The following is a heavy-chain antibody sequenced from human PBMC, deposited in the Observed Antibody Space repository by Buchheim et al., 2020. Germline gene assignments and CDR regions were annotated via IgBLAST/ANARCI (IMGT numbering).Heavy chain of an antibody. CDR2: SRHKDRGFTT. V-gene: IGHV3-72*01. Sequence: EVQLVESGGDLVQPGGSLRLSCVVSGFIFSDQYMDWLRQAPGKGLEWVPRSRHKDRGFTTEYAPCVSGRFTIPSDDSSNSVYLQMNDLKTEDTAIYYCSSGVPGKVHDYWGQGTL. CDR3: SSGVPGKVHDY. J-gene: IGHJ4*02. D-gene: IGHD3-3*01. CDR1: GFIFSDQY.